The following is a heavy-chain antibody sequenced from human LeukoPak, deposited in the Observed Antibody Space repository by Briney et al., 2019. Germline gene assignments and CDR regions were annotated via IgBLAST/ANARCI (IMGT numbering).Heavy chain of an antibody. D-gene: IGHD6-13*01. J-gene: IGHJ4*02. CDR2: ISYDGSNK. CDR1: GFTFSSYA. CDR3: AREGSAAAADY. Sequence: PGGSLRLSCAASGFTFSSYAMHWVRQAPGKGLEWVAVISYDGSNKYYEDSVKGRFTISRDNSKNTLYLQMNSLRAEDTAVYYCAREGSAAAADYWGQGTLVTVSS. V-gene: IGHV3-30-3*01.